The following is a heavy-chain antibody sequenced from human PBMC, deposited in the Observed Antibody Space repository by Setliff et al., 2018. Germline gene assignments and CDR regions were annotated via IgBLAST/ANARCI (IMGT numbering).Heavy chain of an antibody. Sequence: GGSLRLSCAASGFTFDDYAMHWVRQAPGKGLEWVSTAPISGAPFYTASVKGRFTISRDSSKNTVYLQLNSLRREDTAISFCTRGARDFDTCGRGTLVTVSS. CDR2: APISGAP. J-gene: IGHJ4*02. D-gene: IGHD3-10*01. V-gene: IGHV3-23*01. CDR1: GFTFDDYA. CDR3: TRGARDFDT.